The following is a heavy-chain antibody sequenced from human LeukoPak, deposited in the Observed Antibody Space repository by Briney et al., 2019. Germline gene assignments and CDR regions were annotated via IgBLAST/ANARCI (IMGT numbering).Heavy chain of an antibody. CDR3: ARDRNLYSGSFAS. J-gene: IGHJ4*02. CDR2: INPSTGGT. CDR1: GYTFSGDY. D-gene: IGHD1-26*01. Sequence: ASVKVSCKASGYTFSGDYVHWLRQAPGQGLEWMGRINPSTGGTTYAQKFQGRVTMTRDTSVSTAYMELNRLTSDDTAVYFCARDRNLYSGSFASWGQGTLVTVSS. V-gene: IGHV1-2*06.